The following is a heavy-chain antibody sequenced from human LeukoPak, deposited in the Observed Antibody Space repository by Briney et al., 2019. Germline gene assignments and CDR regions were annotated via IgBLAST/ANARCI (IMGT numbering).Heavy chain of an antibody. J-gene: IGHJ4*02. CDR2: IYYSGST. D-gene: IGHD3-9*01. CDR3: ARNYDILTGYYPFDY. V-gene: IGHV4-59*01. CDR1: GGSISGYY. Sequence: PSETLSLTCTVSGGSISGYYWSWIRQPPGKGLEWIGYIYYSGSTNYNPSLKSRVTISVDTSKNQFSLKLSSVTAADTAVYYCARNYDILTGYYPFDYWGQGTLVTVSS.